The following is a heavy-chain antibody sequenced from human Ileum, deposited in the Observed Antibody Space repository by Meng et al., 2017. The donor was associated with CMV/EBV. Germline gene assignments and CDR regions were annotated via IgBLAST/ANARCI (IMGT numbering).Heavy chain of an antibody. J-gene: IGHJ5*02. CDR1: AFTFSTNA. D-gene: IGHD3-22*01. Sequence: DPLVESGGGLVTPGGALRLFCKASAFTFSTNAMSWVRQAPGKGLEWVSTISSSGSATYYADSVKGRFTIFRDNSKNTLFLQVSNLRVEDTAVYYCAKCGPYYYDAWGQGTLVTVSS. V-gene: IGHV3-23*04. CDR2: ISSSGSAT. CDR3: AKCGPYYYDA.